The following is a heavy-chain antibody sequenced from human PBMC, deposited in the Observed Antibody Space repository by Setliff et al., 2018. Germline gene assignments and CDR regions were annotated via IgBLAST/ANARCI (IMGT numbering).Heavy chain of an antibody. CDR2: INTNTGNP. CDR1: GYTFTSYA. J-gene: IGHJ3*02. Sequence: GASVKVSCKASGYTFTSYAMNWVRQAPGQGLEWMGWINTNTGNPTYAQGFTGRFVFSLDTSVSTAYLQISSLKAEDTAVYYCARDRRCSSTSYWTDDAFDIWGQGTMVTVSS. V-gene: IGHV7-4-1*02. D-gene: IGHD2-2*01. CDR3: ARDRRCSSTSYWTDDAFDI.